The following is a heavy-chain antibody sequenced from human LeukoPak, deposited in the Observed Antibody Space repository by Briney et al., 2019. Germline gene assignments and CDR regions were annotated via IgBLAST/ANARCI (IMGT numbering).Heavy chain of an antibody. CDR1: GGSFSGYY. CDR2: INHSGST. CDR3: ARTGYSYGEFDY. V-gene: IGHV4-34*01. D-gene: IGHD5-18*01. Sequence: SETVSFTCAVYGGSFSGYYWRWIRQPPGKGLEGIGEINHSGSTNYNPSLKSRVTISVDTSKSQFSLKLSSVTAADTAVYYCARTGYSYGEFDYWGQGTLVTVSS. J-gene: IGHJ4*02.